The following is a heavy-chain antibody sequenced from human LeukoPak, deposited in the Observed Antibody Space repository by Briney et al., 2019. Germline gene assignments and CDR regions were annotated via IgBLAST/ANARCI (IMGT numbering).Heavy chain of an antibody. V-gene: IGHV4-34*01. CDR1: GGSFSGYY. Sequence: SETPSLTCAVYGGSFSGYYWSWIRQPPGKGLEWIGEINHSGSTNYNPSLKSRVTISVDTSKNQFSLKLSSVTAADTAVYYCARGRGAAAGSYYFDYWGQGTLVTVSS. J-gene: IGHJ4*02. CDR3: ARGRGAAAGSYYFDY. D-gene: IGHD6-13*01. CDR2: INHSGST.